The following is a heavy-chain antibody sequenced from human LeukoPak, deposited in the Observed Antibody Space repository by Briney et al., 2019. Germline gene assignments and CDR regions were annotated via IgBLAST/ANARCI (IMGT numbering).Heavy chain of an antibody. V-gene: IGHV3-23*01. D-gene: IGHD4-17*01. J-gene: IGHJ4*02. Sequence: GGSLRLSCAASGFTFSSYAMSWVRQAPGKGLEWVTAISGSGGNTYYADSVRGRFTISRDNSKNTLCLQMNSLRAEDTAVYYCAKSYGDYGSLFDYWGQGTLVTVSS. CDR1: GFTFSSYA. CDR3: AKSYGDYGSLFDY. CDR2: ISGSGGNT.